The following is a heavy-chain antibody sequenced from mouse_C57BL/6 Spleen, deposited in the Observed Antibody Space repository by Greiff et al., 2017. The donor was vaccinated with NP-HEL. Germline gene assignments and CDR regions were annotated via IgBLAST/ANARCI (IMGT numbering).Heavy chain of an antibody. Sequence: VQLKESGGGLVQPGGSLKLSCAASGFTFSDYGMAWVRQAPRKGPEWVAFISNLAYSIYYADTVTGRFTISRENAKNTLYLEMSSLRSEDTAMYYCARHYYGSSLDAMDYWGQGTSVTVSS. D-gene: IGHD1-1*01. V-gene: IGHV5-15*01. CDR2: ISNLAYSI. CDR1: GFTFSDYG. J-gene: IGHJ4*01. CDR3: ARHYYGSSLDAMDY.